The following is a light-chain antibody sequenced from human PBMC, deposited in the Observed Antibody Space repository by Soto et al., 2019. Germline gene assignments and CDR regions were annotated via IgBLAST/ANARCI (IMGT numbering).Light chain of an antibody. Sequence: DIQMTQSPSTLSASVGDTVTITCRASQSTSSWLAWYQQKPGKAPKVLIYDVSSLENGVPSRFSGSGSGTDFTLTISNLQSEDFAVYHCQQYDKWPRTFGQGTKVDIK. CDR1: QSTSSW. CDR2: DVS. V-gene: IGKV1-5*01. CDR3: QQYDKWPRT. J-gene: IGKJ1*01.